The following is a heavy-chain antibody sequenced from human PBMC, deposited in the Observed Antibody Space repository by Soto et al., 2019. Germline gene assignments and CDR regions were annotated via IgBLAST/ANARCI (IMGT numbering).Heavy chain of an antibody. Sequence: DVQLVESGGGLVQPGRSLRLSCAASGFTFDDYAMHWVRQAPGKGLEWVSGISWNSGSIGYADSVRGRFTISRDNAKNSLYLQMNSLRAEDTALYYCAKGLHLGELSLVYYFDYWGQGTLVTVSS. CDR1: GFTFDDYA. CDR2: ISWNSGSI. D-gene: IGHD3-16*02. J-gene: IGHJ4*02. CDR3: AKGLHLGELSLVYYFDY. V-gene: IGHV3-9*01.